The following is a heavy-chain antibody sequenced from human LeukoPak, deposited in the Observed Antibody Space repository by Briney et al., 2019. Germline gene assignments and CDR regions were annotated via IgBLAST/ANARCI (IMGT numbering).Heavy chain of an antibody. J-gene: IGHJ6*02. CDR3: ARDPTYGDYSYYGMDV. CDR2: IYHSGST. V-gene: IGHV4-4*02. Sequence: SETLSLTCAVSGGSNSSSNWWSWVRQPPGKGLEWIGEIYHSGSTNYNPSLKSRVTISVDKSKNQFSLKLSSVTAADTAVYYCARDPTYGDYSYYGMDVWGQGTTVTASS. D-gene: IGHD4-17*01. CDR1: GGSNSSSNW.